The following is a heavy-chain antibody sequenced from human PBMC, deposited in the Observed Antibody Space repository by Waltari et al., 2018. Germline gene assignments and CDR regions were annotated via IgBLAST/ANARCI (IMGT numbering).Heavy chain of an antibody. J-gene: IGHJ4*02. V-gene: IGHV3-48*04. CDR1: GFTFSSYS. CDR3: ARRYGSGSYYSDY. Sequence: EVQLVESGGGLVQPGGSLRLSCAASGFTFSSYSMNWVRPAPGKGLEWVSYISSSSSTIYYADSVKGRFTISRDNAKNSLYLQMNSLRAEDTAVYYCARRYGSGSYYSDYWGQGTLVTVSS. CDR2: ISSSSSTI. D-gene: IGHD3-10*01.